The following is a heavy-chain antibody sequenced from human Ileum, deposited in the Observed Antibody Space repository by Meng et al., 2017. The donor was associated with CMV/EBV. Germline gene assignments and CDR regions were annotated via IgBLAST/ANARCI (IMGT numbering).Heavy chain of an antibody. CDR3: ARGRGLLPSAVDY. Sequence: KASGHTFTGYYMHWVRQAPGQGLEWMGWINPDSGGTNYAQKFQGRVTMTTDTSTSTAYMELRSLRSDDTAVYYCARGRGLLPSAVDYWGQGTLVTVSS. CDR2: INPDSGGT. CDR1: GHTFTGYY. V-gene: IGHV1-2*02. J-gene: IGHJ4*02.